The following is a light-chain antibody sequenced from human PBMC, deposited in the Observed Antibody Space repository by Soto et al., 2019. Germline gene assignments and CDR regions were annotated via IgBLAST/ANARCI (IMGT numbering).Light chain of an antibody. CDR2: AAS. CDR3: QHINSYPIT. V-gene: IGKV1-9*01. CDR1: QGINSY. J-gene: IGKJ5*01. Sequence: DIQLTQSPSFLSASVGDRVTITCRASQGINSYLAWYQQKPGKVPKLLIYAASTLQSGVPSRFSGSGSGTEFTLTISSLQPEDFASYYCQHINSYPITFGQGTRLEIK.